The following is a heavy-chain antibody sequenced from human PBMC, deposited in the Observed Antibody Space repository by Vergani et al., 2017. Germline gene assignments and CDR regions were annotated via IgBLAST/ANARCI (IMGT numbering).Heavy chain of an antibody. CDR3: ARDVRIAGFGELLTD. V-gene: IGHV1-69*13. Sequence: QVQLVQSGAEVKKPGSSVKVSCKASGGTFSSYAISWVRQAPGQGLEWMGRIIPIFGTANYAQKFQGRVTITADESTSTAYMELSSLRSEGTAVYYCARDVRIAGFGELLTDWAQGTLVTVSS. J-gene: IGHJ4*02. CDR1: GGTFSSYA. D-gene: IGHD3-10*01. CDR2: IIPIFGTA.